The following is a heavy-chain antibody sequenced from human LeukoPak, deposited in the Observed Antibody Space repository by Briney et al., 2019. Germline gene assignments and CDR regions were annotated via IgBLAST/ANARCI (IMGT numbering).Heavy chain of an antibody. Sequence: ASVKVSCKASGYTFTSYYMRWVRQAPGQGLEWMGIINPSGGSTSYAQKFQGRVTMTRDTSTSTVYMELSSLRSEDTAVYYCASEGTVTGQLNYYFDYWGQGTLVTVSS. CDR3: ASEGTVTGQLNYYFDY. CDR2: INPSGGST. J-gene: IGHJ4*02. V-gene: IGHV1-46*01. CDR1: GYTFTSYY. D-gene: IGHD4-11*01.